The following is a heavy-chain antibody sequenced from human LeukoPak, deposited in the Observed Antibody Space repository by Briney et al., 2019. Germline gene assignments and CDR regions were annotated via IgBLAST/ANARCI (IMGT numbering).Heavy chain of an antibody. Sequence: PGGSLRLSCAASGFTFSSYAMSWVRQAPGKGLEWVSAISGSGGSTYYADSVKGRFTISRDNSKNTLCLQMNSLRAEDTAVYYCAKDKAMMWGFDYWGQGTLVTVSS. J-gene: IGHJ4*02. V-gene: IGHV3-23*01. D-gene: IGHD3-22*01. CDR1: GFTFSSYA. CDR3: AKDKAMMWGFDY. CDR2: ISGSGGST.